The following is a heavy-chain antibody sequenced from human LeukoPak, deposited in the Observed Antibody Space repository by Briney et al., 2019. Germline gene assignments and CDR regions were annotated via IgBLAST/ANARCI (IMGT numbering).Heavy chain of an antibody. V-gene: IGHV4-34*01. CDR1: GGSFSGYY. CDR2: INHSGST. CDR3: ARNRPYSSSWYYYYYGMDV. Sequence: PPETLSLTCAVYGGSFSGYYWSWIRQPPGKGLEWIGEINHSGSTNYNPSLKSRVTISVDTSKNQFSLKLSSVTAADTAVYYCARNRPYSSSWYYYYYGMDVWGQGTTVTVSS. J-gene: IGHJ6*02. D-gene: IGHD6-13*01.